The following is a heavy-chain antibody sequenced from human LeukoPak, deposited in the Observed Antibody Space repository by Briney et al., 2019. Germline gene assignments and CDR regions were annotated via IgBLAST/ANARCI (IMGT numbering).Heavy chain of an antibody. J-gene: IGHJ4*02. V-gene: IGHV3-30*04. CDR1: GFTFSSYA. D-gene: IGHD5-18*01. CDR3: ARDPGTAMVPGYFDY. CDR2: ISYDGSNK. Sequence: GRSLRLSCAASGFTFSSYAMHWVRQAPGKGLEWVAVISYDGSNKYYADSVKGRFTISRDNSKNTLYLQMNSLRAEDTAVYYCARDPGTAMVPGYFDYWGQGTLVTVSS.